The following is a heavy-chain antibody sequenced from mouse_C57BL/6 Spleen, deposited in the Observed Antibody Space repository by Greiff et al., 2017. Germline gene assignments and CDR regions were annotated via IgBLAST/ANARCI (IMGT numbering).Heavy chain of an antibody. CDR3: TREGAYDGYPDY. D-gene: IGHD2-3*01. CDR1: GYTFTDYE. Sequence: QVQLQQSGAELVRPGASVTLSCKASGYTFTDYEMHWVKQTPVPGLEWIGAIDPETGGTAYNQKFKGKAILTADKSSSTAYMELRSLTSEDSAVYYCTREGAYDGYPDYWGQGTTLTVSS. J-gene: IGHJ2*01. CDR2: IDPETGGT. V-gene: IGHV1-15*01.